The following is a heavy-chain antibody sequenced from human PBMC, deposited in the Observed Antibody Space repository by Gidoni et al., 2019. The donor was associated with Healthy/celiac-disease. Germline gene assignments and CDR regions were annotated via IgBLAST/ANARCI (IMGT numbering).Heavy chain of an antibody. CDR2: ISSSSSTI. J-gene: IGHJ6*02. CDR3: ALEMTTYYYGMDV. V-gene: IGHV3-48*02. Sequence: EVQLVESGGGLGQPGGALRRACGGYGFTSSSYSMNWVRQAPGKGLEWVSYISSSSSTIYYADSVKGRFTISRDNAKHSLYLQMNSLRDEDTAVYYCALEMTTYYYGMDVWGQGTTVTVSS. D-gene: IGHD4-17*01. CDR1: GFTSSSYS.